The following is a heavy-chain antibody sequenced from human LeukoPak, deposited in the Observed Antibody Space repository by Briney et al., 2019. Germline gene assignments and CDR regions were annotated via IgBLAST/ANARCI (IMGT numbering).Heavy chain of an antibody. J-gene: IGHJ4*02. Sequence: PGGSLRLSCAASGFTFSSYDMSWVRQAPGKGLEWVSAISGSGGSTYYPDPVEGRFTISRDNSKNTLYLQMNSLRAEDTAIYYCAKDHPRQGVTAHTPFDYWGQGTLVTVSS. V-gene: IGHV3-23*01. CDR2: ISGSGGST. D-gene: IGHD2-15*01. CDR3: AKDHPRQGVTAHTPFDY. CDR1: GFTFSSYD.